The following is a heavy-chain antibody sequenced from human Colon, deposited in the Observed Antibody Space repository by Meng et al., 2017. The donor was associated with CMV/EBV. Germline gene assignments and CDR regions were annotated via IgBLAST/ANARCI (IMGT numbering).Heavy chain of an antibody. Sequence: GESLKISCATSGFTFTDYSLNWVRQAPGKGLEWVSSISSRSTYISYADSVKGRFTVSRDDAKNSLYLQMDSLRAEDTAVYYCARAPGNDLSPYYFDFWGQGTLVTVSS. J-gene: IGHJ4*02. CDR1: GFTFTDYS. V-gene: IGHV3-21*01. CDR3: ARAPGNDLSPYYFDF. CDR2: ISSRSTYI. D-gene: IGHD1-14*01.